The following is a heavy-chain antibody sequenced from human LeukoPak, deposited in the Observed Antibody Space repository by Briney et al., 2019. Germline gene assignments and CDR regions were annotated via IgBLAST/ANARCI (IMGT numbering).Heavy chain of an antibody. J-gene: IGHJ4*02. CDR1: GGSISSYY. D-gene: IGHD3-22*01. V-gene: IGHV4-59*01. Sequence: SETLSLTRTVSGGSISSYYWSWIRQPPGKGLEWIGYIYYSGSTNYNPSLKSRVTISVDTSKNQFSLKLSSVTAADTAVYYCARGHQDYYDSSGYYYWGQGTLVTVSS. CDR3: ARGHQDYYDSSGYYY. CDR2: IYYSGST.